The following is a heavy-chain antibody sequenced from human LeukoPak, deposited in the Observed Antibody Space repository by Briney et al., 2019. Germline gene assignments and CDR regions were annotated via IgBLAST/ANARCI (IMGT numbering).Heavy chain of an antibody. J-gene: IGHJ4*02. Sequence: SETLSLTCTVSGGSISSSSYYWGWIRQPPGKGLEWIGSIHYSGSTYYNPSLKSRVTISVDTSKNQFSLKLSSVTAADTAVYYCARHIWSGYYDFDYWGQGTLVTVSS. CDR3: ARHIWSGYYDFDY. CDR1: GGSISSSSYY. V-gene: IGHV4-39*01. CDR2: IHYSGST. D-gene: IGHD3-3*01.